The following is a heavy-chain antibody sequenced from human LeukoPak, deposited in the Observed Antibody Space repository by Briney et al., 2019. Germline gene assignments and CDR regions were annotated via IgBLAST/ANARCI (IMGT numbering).Heavy chain of an antibody. CDR2: ISSSGTNI. CDR1: GFTFSSYN. V-gene: IGHV3-21*01. CDR3: ARDRSPYGDYPLR. J-gene: IGHJ4*02. Sequence: GGSLRLSCTASGFTFSSYNMNWVRQAPGKGLEWVSFISSSGTNIYYADSVKGRFTISRDNADNSLYLQMNSLRAEDTAVYYCARDRSPYGDYPLRWGQGTLVTVSS. D-gene: IGHD4-17*01.